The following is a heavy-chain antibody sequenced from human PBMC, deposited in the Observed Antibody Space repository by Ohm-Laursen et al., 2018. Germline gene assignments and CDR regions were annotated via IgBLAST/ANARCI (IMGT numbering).Heavy chain of an antibody. CDR2: ISSSSSYI. V-gene: IGHV3-21*01. D-gene: IGHD2-15*01. CDR3: ARDPNIVVVVAEHFDY. J-gene: IGHJ4*02. Sequence: SLRLSCAASGFTFSSYSMNWVRQAPGKGLEWASSISSSSSYIYYADSVKGRFTISRDNAKNSLYLQMNSLRAEDTAVYYCARDPNIVVVVAEHFDYWGQGTLVTVSS. CDR1: GFTFSSYS.